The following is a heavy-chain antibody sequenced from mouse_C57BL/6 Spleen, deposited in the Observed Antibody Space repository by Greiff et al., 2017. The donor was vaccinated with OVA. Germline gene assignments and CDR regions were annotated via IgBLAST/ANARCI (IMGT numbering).Heavy chain of an antibody. CDR3: ARQITTVVAPFAY. Sequence: DVMLVESGGGLVQPGGSLKLSCAASGFTFSDYYMYWVRQTPEKRLEWVAYISNGGGSTYYPDTVKGRFTISRDNAKNTLYLQMSRLKSEDTAMYYCARQITTVVAPFAYWGQGTLVTASA. J-gene: IGHJ3*01. V-gene: IGHV5-12*01. D-gene: IGHD1-1*01. CDR2: ISNGGGST. CDR1: GFTFSDYY.